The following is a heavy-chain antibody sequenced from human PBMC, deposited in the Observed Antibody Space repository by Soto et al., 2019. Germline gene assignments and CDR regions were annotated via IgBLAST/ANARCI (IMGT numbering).Heavy chain of an antibody. CDR2: IYYSGAT. CDR1: GDAVSSGSYY. CDR3: ARDIRGSSRALDY. D-gene: IGHD5-12*01. V-gene: IGHV4-61*01. Sequence: SETLSLTCNVSGDAVSSGSYYWTWVRQPPGKGLEWISNIYYSGATNYNPSLQTRVTISIDTSKNQYTLKLTSVTAADAALYYCARDIRGSSRALDYWGQGTQVTVSS. J-gene: IGHJ4*02.